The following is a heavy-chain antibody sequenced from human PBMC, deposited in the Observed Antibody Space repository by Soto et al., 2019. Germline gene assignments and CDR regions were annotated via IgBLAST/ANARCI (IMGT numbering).Heavy chain of an antibody. CDR3: ASVSISPRWFGELYDGMDV. V-gene: IGHV1-18*01. D-gene: IGHD3-10*01. J-gene: IGHJ6*02. CDR1: GYTFTSYG. CDR2: ISAYNGNT. Sequence: GASVKVSCKASGYTFTSYGISWVRQAPGQGLEWMGWISAYNGNTNYAQKLQGRVTMTTDTSTSTAYMVLRSLRSDDTAVYYCASVSISPRWFGELYDGMDVWGQGTTVTVSS.